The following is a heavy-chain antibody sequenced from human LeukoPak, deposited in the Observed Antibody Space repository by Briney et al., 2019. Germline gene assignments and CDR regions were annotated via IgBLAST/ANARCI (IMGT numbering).Heavy chain of an antibody. Sequence: SETLSLICAVYGGSFSGYDWSWIRQPPGKGLEWIGEINHSGSNNYNPSLKSRVTISVDTSKNQFSLKLSSVTAADTAVYYCAGSGYSGYDLNYWGQGTLVTVSS. D-gene: IGHD5-12*01. CDR1: GGSFSGYD. CDR3: AGSGYSGYDLNY. CDR2: INHSGSN. J-gene: IGHJ4*02. V-gene: IGHV4-34*01.